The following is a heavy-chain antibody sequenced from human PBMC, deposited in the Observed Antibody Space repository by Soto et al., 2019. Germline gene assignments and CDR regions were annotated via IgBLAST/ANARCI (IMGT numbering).Heavy chain of an antibody. D-gene: IGHD6-6*01. Sequence: SVKVSCEVSGYTLTELSMHWVREAPVKGLEWMGGFDPEDGETIYAQKFQGRVTMTEDTSTDTAYMELSSLRSEDTAVYYCATIGGQLVPYYFDYWGQGTLVTVSS. V-gene: IGHV1-24*01. CDR2: FDPEDGET. CDR3: ATIGGQLVPYYFDY. CDR1: GYTLTELS. J-gene: IGHJ4*02.